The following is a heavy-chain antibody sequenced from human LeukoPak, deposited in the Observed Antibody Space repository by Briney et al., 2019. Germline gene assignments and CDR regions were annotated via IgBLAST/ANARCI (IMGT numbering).Heavy chain of an antibody. CDR1: GGSISSYY. V-gene: IGHV4-59*08. D-gene: IGHD3-16*01. CDR3: ARGIYDNNWFDP. CDR2: IYYSGST. J-gene: IGHJ5*02. Sequence: SETLSLTCTVSGGSISSYYWSWIRQPPGKGLEWIGYIYYSGSTYYNPSLKSRVTISVDTSKNQFSLKLSSVTAADTAVYYCARGIYDNNWFDPWGQGTLVTVSS.